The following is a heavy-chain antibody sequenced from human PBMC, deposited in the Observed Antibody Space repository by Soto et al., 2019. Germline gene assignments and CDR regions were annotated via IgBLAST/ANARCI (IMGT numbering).Heavy chain of an antibody. D-gene: IGHD5-18*01. V-gene: IGHV5-51*01. CDR1: GYSFTSYW. J-gene: IGHJ6*02. Sequence: PGESLKISCKGSGYSFTSYWIGWVRQMPGKGLEWMGIIYPGDSDTRYSPSFQGQVTISADKSISTAYLQWSSLKASDTAMYYCARLLFLKKVDTAPKEGMDVWGQGTTVTVSS. CDR2: IYPGDSDT. CDR3: ARLLFLKKVDTAPKEGMDV.